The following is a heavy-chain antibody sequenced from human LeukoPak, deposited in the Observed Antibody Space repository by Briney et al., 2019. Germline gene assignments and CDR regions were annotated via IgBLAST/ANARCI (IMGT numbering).Heavy chain of an antibody. V-gene: IGHV5-51*01. CDR3: AIFDFLFGEIDNWFDP. CDR1: GYNFTIYW. Sequence: GESLKISCKGSGYNFTIYWIGWVPQMPGKGREWMGIIYPGDSDTRYSPSFQGQFTISADKSISTAYLQWSSLKASDTAMYYCAIFDFLFGEIDNWFDPWGQGTQVTVSS. J-gene: IGHJ5*02. CDR2: IYPGDSDT. D-gene: IGHD3-16*01.